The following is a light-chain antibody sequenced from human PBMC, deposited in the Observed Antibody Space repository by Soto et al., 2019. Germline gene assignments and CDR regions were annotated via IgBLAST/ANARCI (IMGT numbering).Light chain of an antibody. CDR1: SSNIGAGYD. Sequence: QSVLTQPPSVSGAPGQRVTISCTGSSSNIGAGYDVHGYQQLPGTAPKHLIYGNSNRPSGVPDRFSGSKSGTSASLAITGLQAEDEADYYCQSYDSRVRVVFGGGTKLTVL. CDR2: GNS. J-gene: IGLJ2*01. CDR3: QSYDSRVRVV. V-gene: IGLV1-40*01.